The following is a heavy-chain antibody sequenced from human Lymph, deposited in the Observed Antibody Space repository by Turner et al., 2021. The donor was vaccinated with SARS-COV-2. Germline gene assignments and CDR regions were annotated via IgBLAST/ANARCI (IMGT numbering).Heavy chain of an antibody. J-gene: IGHJ6*02. CDR2: FDPEDGEI. V-gene: IGHV1-24*01. CDR3: ATVLCTGSSCYYYGMDV. D-gene: IGHD2-15*01. Sequence: QVQLLQSGAEVKKPGASVKVSCKVSGYTLPSLSMHWVRQAPGKGLEWMGGFDPEDGEIIYAQKFQGRVTMTEDTSTDTAYMELSSLRSEDTAVYYCATVLCTGSSCYYYGMDVWGQGTTVTVSS. CDR1: GYTLPSLS.